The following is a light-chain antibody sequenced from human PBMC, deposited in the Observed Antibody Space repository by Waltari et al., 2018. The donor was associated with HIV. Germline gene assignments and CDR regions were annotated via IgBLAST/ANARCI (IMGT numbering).Light chain of an antibody. CDR1: RGHSRDS. CDR3: QAWDVDLHWV. CDR2: VNSDGSH. J-gene: IGLJ3*02. V-gene: IGLV4-69*02. Sequence: VLTQAPSASASLGASVKLTCSLSRGHSRDSIAWHQQQPEKGPRFLMKVNSDGSHNKGDGSPGRFSGSSSGTERYRTISSLQSVDEADYYCQAWDVDLHWVFGGGTKLSVL.